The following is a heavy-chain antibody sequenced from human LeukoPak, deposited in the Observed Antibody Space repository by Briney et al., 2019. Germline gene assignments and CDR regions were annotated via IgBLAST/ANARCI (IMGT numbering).Heavy chain of an antibody. V-gene: IGHV3-53*01. Sequence: GSLRLSCAASGFTVSSNYMSWVRQAPGKGLEWVSVIYSGGSTYYADSVKGRFTISRDNSKNTLYLQMNSLRAEDTAVYYCARQGPGCCSGGSCYSGWALYYYYGMDVWGQGTTVTVSS. CDR1: GFTVSSNY. CDR3: ARQGPGCCSGGSCYSGWALYYYYGMDV. CDR2: IYSGGST. J-gene: IGHJ6*02. D-gene: IGHD2-15*01.